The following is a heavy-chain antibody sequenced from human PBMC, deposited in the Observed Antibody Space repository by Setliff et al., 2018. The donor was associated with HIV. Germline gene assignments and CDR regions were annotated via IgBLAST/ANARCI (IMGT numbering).Heavy chain of an antibody. D-gene: IGHD3-9*01. CDR2: VYSTGST. V-gene: IGHV4-59*01. CDR3: ARVATGPESFDI. J-gene: IGHJ3*02. Sequence: SETLSLXCTVSGDSINNYYWSWIRQPPGKGLEWIGYVYSTGSTNSKSSLKSRVTISVDTSKNQFSLKLSSVTAADTAVYYCARVATGPESFDIWGQGTMVTVSS. CDR1: GDSINNYY.